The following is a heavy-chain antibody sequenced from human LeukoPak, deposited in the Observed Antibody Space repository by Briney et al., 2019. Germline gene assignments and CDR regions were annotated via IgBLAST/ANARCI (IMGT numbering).Heavy chain of an antibody. CDR3: ARDPFHLLILFDH. J-gene: IGHJ4*02. Sequence: PGGSLRLSCAASGFLFSTYAMHWVRQAPGKGLEWVALISNDGNKKYYADSVKGRFTVSRDNSKNTLFLQMNSLRTEDTAVYYCARDPFHLLILFDHWGQGTLVTVSS. CDR2: ISNDGNKK. V-gene: IGHV3-30-3*01. D-gene: IGHD2/OR15-2a*01. CDR1: GFLFSTYA.